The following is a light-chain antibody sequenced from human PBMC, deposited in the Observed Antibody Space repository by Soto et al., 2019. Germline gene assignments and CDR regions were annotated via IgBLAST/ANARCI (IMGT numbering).Light chain of an antibody. CDR2: SDN. J-gene: IGLJ2*01. CDR1: SSNIGSNT. V-gene: IGLV1-44*01. CDR3: AAWDDSLNGVV. Sequence: QLVLTQPPSASGTPGQRVTISCSGSSSNIGSNTVNWYQQLPGTAPKLLIYSDNQRPSGVPDRFSGSKSGTSASLAISGLQSEDEADYYCAAWDDSLNGVVFGGGTMLTVL.